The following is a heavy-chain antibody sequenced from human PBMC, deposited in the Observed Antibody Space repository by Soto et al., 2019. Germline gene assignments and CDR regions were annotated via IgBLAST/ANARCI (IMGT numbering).Heavy chain of an antibody. Sequence: PSETLSLTCSVSDDSINSDKYYWGWIRQPPGKGLEWIGSIYYRGNAYYNPSLQTRVTISLDTSKSQFSLKLNSVTAADTAVYYCARHPPDGMWWFDPWGQGTLVTVSS. J-gene: IGHJ5*02. V-gene: IGHV4-39*01. CDR2: IYYRGNA. D-gene: IGHD2-21*01. CDR1: DDSINSDKYY. CDR3: ARHPPDGMWWFDP.